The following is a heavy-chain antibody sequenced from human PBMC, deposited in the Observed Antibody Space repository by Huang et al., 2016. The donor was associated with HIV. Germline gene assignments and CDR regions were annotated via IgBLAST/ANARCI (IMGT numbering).Heavy chain of an antibody. CDR1: GYILTELA. CDR3: ATHSGGDSYAPYY. Sequence: QVQLVQSGAEVRKPGASVKVSCKVSGYILTELAMHWVRQSTGKGLEWMGGSDPEDGETMYAEKLQGRVTMTEDTSTDTAYLKLSGLTSDDTAVYYCATHSGGDSYAPYYWGQGTLVTVSS. J-gene: IGHJ4*02. CDR2: SDPEDGET. V-gene: IGHV1-24*01. D-gene: IGHD2-21*02.